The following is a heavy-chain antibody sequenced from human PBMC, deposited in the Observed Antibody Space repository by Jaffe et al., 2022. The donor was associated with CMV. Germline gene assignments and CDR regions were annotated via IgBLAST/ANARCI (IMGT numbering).Heavy chain of an antibody. J-gene: IGHJ4*02. V-gene: IGHV4-34*01. CDR2: INHSGST. D-gene: IGHD6-13*01. CDR1: GGSFSGYY. Sequence: QVQLQQWGAGLLKPSETLSLTCAVYGGSFSGYYWSWIRQPPGKGLEWIGEINHSGSTNYNPSLKSRVTISVDTSKNQFSLKLSSVTAADTAVYYCAISGSSSWYRGDYWGQGTLVTVSS. CDR3: AISGSSSWYRGDY.